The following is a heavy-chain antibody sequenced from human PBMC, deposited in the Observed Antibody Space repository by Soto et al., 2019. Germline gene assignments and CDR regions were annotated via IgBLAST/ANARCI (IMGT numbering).Heavy chain of an antibody. J-gene: IGHJ4*02. D-gene: IGHD3-22*01. CDR2: IYWDDDK. Sequence: QITLKESGPTLVKPTQTLTLTCTFSGFSLDTKGVGVGWIRQPPGKALEWLALIYWDDDKRYSPSLMSRLTITKDTPKNPVVLTMTNMDPMDTATYYCARDDSGRYGFDFWGQGILVTVSS. CDR1: GFSLDTKGVG. CDR3: ARDDSGRYGFDF. V-gene: IGHV2-5*02.